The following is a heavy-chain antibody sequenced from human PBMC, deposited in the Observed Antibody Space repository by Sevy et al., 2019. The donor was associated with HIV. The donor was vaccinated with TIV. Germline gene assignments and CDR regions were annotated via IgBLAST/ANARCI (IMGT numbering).Heavy chain of an antibody. Sequence: GGSLRLSCVVSGFKFSDYTMNWVRQAPGKGLEWVSFISSTSSSEYYADSVRGRFTISRDNAKNSLYLQMNSLKHEDTAIYYCARDGSVPPIDYWGPGTLVTFSS. CDR3: ARDGSVPPIDY. CDR2: ISSTSSSE. J-gene: IGHJ4*02. CDR1: GFKFSDYT. D-gene: IGHD6-25*01. V-gene: IGHV3-48*02.